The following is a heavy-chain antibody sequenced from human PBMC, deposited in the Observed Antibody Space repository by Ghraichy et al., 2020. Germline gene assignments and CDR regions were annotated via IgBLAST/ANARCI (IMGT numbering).Heavy chain of an antibody. D-gene: IGHD1-26*01. CDR3: AKRPPIVGAIGYYFDY. CDR1: GFTFSSYA. V-gene: IGHV3-23*01. Sequence: GGSLRLSCAASGFTFSSYAMSWVRQAPGKGLEWVSAISGSGGSTYYADSVKGRFTISRDNSKNTLYLQMNSLRAEDTAVYYCAKRPPIVGAIGYYFDYWGQGTLVTVSS. CDR2: ISGSGGST. J-gene: IGHJ4*02.